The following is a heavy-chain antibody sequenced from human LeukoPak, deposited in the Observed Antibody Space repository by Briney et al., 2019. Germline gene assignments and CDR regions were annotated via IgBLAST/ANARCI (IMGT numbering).Heavy chain of an antibody. CDR3: ARVLPEIAVAGYFDY. J-gene: IGHJ4*02. D-gene: IGHD6-19*01. CDR1: GGTFSSYA. Sequence: ASVKVSCKASGGTFSSYALSWVRQAPGQGLEWMGGIIPIFGIANYAQKLQGRVTMTTDTSTSTAYMELRSLRSDETAVYYCARVLPEIAVAGYFDYWGQGTLVTVPS. CDR2: IIPIFGIA. V-gene: IGHV1-69*10.